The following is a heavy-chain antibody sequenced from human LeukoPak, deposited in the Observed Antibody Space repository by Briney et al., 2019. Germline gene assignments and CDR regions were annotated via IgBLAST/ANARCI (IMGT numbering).Heavy chain of an antibody. CDR3: AREYCSGGSCYSAFDY. CDR2: IKPNSGGT. CDR1: GYTFTAYY. J-gene: IGHJ4*02. V-gene: IGHV1-2*02. Sequence: GASVKVSCKASGYTFTAYYMHWVRQAPGQGLEWMGWIKPNSGGTNYGQKFQGRVTMTRDTSISTVYMEVSGLRSDDTAEYYCAREYCSGGSCYSAFDYWGQGTLVTVSS. D-gene: IGHD2-15*01.